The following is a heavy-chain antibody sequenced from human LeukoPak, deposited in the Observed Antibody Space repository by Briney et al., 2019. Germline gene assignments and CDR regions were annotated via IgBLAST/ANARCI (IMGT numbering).Heavy chain of an antibody. CDR2: FDPEDGET. D-gene: IGHD1-26*01. V-gene: IGHV1-24*01. J-gene: IGHJ5*02. CDR1: GYTLTELS. CDR3: ATDPSYSGSYGT. Sequence: RASVKVSCKVSGYTLTELSMHWVRQAPGKGLEWMGGFDPEDGETIYAQKFQGRVTMTEDTSTDTAYMELSSLRSEDTAVYYCATDPSYSGSYGTWGQGTLVTVSS.